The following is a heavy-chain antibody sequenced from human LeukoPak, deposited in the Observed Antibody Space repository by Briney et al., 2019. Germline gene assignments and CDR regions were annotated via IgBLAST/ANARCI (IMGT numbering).Heavy chain of an antibody. Sequence: SESLSLTCTVSGCSISSYYWSWIRQPPGKGLEWIWYIYYSGSTNYSPSLKSRVTMSVDTSKNQFYLKMSSVTAADTAVYYCAREGVFGGLDYWGQGTLVSVSS. CDR2: IYYSGST. D-gene: IGHD3-16*01. CDR3: AREGVFGGLDY. J-gene: IGHJ4*02. V-gene: IGHV4-59*12. CDR1: GCSISSYY.